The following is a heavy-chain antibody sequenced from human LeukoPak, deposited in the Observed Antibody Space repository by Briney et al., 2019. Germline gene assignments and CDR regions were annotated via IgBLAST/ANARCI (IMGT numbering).Heavy chain of an antibody. D-gene: IGHD2-2*01. CDR1: GFTLSSYA. V-gene: IGHV3-30-3*01. J-gene: IGHJ6*02. CDR3: ASSKAGCSTSCPPLWYYGMDV. Sequence: GGSLRLSCAASGFTLSSYAMHWVRQAPGKGLEWVAVISYDGSNKYYADSVKGRFTISRDNSKNTLYLQMNSLRAEDTAVYYCASSKAGCSTSCPPLWYYGMDVWGQGTTVTVSS. CDR2: ISYDGSNK.